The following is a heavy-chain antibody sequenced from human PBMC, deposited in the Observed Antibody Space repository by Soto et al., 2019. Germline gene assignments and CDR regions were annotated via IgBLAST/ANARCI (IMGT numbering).Heavy chain of an antibody. CDR3: VRGHWSFDY. J-gene: IGHJ4*02. CDR2: SRNKDHSYST. Sequence: EVHLVESGGGLVQPGGSLRLSCAASGFTLSDHYMDWVRQAPGKGLEWVARSRNKDHSYSTEYAASVKGRFTISRDDSQNSLYLLMTSLKAEDTAVYYWVRGHWSFDYWGQGTVVTVSS. CDR1: GFTLSDHY. D-gene: IGHD2-8*02. V-gene: IGHV3-72*01.